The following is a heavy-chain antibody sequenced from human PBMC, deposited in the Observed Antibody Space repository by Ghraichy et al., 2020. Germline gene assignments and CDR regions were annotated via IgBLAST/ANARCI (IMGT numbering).Heavy chain of an antibody. CDR1: GGSVSSGPYY. CDR2: IYPTGST. CDR3: TRQTSIAPIY. D-gene: IGHD6-6*01. Sequence: SETLSLTCTVSGGSVSSGPYYWGWVRQTPGKGLEWIGSIYPTGSTYYNPSLQSRVTVSADRSKNQFSLNLSSVTAADTAVYYCTRQTSIAPIYWGQGTVVTVSS. V-gene: IGHV4-39*01. J-gene: IGHJ4*02.